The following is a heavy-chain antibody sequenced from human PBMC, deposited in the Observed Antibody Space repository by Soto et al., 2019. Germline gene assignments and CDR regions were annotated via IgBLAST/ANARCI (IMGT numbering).Heavy chain of an antibody. CDR3: ARNMAHGDYDDH. CDR1: GYSFTNYC. CDR2: ISAHDDDT. V-gene: IGHV1-18*01. J-gene: IGHJ4*02. D-gene: IGHD4-17*01. Sequence: ASVKVSCKASGYSFTNYCISWLRLAPGHGLEWMGWISAHDDDTKYSERLQDRLILTKDTSTTTFYMELWSLTSDVTAVYYCARNMAHGDYDDHWGQGTLVTVSS.